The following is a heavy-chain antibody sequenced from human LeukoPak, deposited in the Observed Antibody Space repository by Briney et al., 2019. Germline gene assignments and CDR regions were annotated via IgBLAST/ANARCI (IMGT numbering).Heavy chain of an antibody. D-gene: IGHD6-19*01. CDR2: IDSGSST. Sequence: GGSLRLSCAASGFTFSSYAMSWVRQAPGKGLEWVSLIDSGSSTYYADSVKGRFTISRDNSKNTLYLQMNSLRAEDTAVYYCAKDPQAAAVAGPDYWGQGTLVTVSS. J-gene: IGHJ4*02. CDR3: AKDPQAAAVAGPDY. V-gene: IGHV3-23*03. CDR1: GFTFSSYA.